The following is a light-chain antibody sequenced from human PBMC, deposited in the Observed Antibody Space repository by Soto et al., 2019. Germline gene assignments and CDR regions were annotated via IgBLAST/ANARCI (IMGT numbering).Light chain of an antibody. CDR2: GAS. CDR3: QQYGTS. CDR1: QSVDSNY. J-gene: IGKJ5*01. Sequence: EIVLTQSPGTLSLSPGERATLSCRASQSVDSNYLAWYQRKPGQAPRLLIYGASSRAAGVPDRFSGSGSGTDFTLTISRPEPEDFAVYYCQQYGTSFGQGTRLDIK. V-gene: IGKV3-20*01.